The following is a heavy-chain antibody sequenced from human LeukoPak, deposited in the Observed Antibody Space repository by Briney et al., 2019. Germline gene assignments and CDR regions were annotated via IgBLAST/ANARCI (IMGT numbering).Heavy chain of an antibody. CDR2: INHSGST. CDR1: GGSFSGYY. V-gene: IGHV4-34*01. D-gene: IGHD5-18*01. J-gene: IGHJ4*02. Sequence: SETLSLTCAVYGGSFSGYYWSWIRQPPGKGLEWIGEINHSGSTNYNPSLKSRVTISVDTSKNQFSLKLSSVTAADTAVYYCASLRGYSYGRAGWGQGTLVTVSS. CDR3: ASLRGYSYGRAG.